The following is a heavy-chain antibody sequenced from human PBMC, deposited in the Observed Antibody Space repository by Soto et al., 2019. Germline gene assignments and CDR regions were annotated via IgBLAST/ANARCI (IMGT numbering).Heavy chain of an antibody. J-gene: IGHJ4*02. CDR3: AKDHYYDSSGNFDY. V-gene: IGHV3-7*01. Sequence: PGGSLRLSCAASGFTFSSYSMSWVRQAPGKGLEWVANINKNGGEKYYVDSVKGRFTISRDNAKNSLYLHMTSLRAEDTAVYYCAKDHYYDSSGNFDYWGQGTLVTVSS. CDR1: GFTFSSYS. CDR2: INKNGGEK. D-gene: IGHD3-22*01.